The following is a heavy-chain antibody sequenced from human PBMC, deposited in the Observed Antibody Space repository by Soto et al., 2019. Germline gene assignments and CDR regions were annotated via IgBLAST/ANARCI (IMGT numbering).Heavy chain of an antibody. J-gene: IGHJ4*02. CDR3: ARDLHGAFTTMAH. Sequence: QVQMVQSGAEVKKPGDSVKVSCRASGYTFIDYYIHWVRQAPGQGLEWMGIINPSGYTSTLAQKFQGRLTMTTDTSTSTVYMELGSLTSEGTAIYYCARDLHGAFTTMAHWGQGSLVTVSS. D-gene: IGHD5-18*01. V-gene: IGHV1-46*01. CDR1: GYTFIDYY. CDR2: INPSGYTS.